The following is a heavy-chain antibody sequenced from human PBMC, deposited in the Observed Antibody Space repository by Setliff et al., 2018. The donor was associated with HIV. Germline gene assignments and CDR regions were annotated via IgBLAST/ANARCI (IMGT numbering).Heavy chain of an antibody. Sequence: PSETLSLTCTVSGGSLRSYHWSWIRQSPGKGLEWIGYIFSSGTTDYNPSLKSRVTLALDTSTNQFSLKLRSVTAADTAVYYCARDYGSGSYDHWGQGTLVTVSS. CDR2: IFSSGTT. J-gene: IGHJ5*02. V-gene: IGHV4-59*08. CDR3: ARDYGSGSYDH. D-gene: IGHD3-10*01. CDR1: GGSLRSYH.